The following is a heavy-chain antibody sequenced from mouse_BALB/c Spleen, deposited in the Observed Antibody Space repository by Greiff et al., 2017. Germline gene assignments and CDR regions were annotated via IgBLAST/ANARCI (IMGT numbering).Heavy chain of an antibody. Sequence: LVESGPELVKPGASVKMSCKASGYTFTSYVMHWVKQKPGQGLEWIGYINPYNDGTKYNEKFKGKATLTSDKSSSTAYMELSSLTSEDSAVYYCARGRGSYDYAMDYWGQGTSVTVSS. CDR3: ARGRGSYDYAMDY. D-gene: IGHD1-1*02. J-gene: IGHJ4*01. CDR2: INPYNDGT. V-gene: IGHV1-14*01. CDR1: GYTFTSYV.